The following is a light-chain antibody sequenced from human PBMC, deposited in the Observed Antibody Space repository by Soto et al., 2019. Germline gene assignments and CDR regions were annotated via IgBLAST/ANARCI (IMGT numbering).Light chain of an antibody. CDR1: QTISSL. J-gene: IGKJ1*01. Sequence: DIQMTQSPSTLSGSVGERVTITCRASQTISSLLAWYQQKPGKAPKLLIYKASTLKSGVPSRFSGSGSGTEFTLTISSLQPDDFATYYCQHYNSYSETFGQGTKVDIK. V-gene: IGKV1-5*03. CDR2: KAS. CDR3: QHYNSYSET.